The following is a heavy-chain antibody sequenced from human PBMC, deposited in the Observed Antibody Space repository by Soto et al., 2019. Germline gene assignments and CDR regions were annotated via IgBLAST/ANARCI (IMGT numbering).Heavy chain of an antibody. CDR1: GGSISSYY. CDR3: AREGAYILTGYYFSRYFDL. Sequence: QVQLQESGPGLVKPSETLSLTCTVSGGSISSYYWSWIRQPPGKGLEWIGYIYYSGSTNYNPSLKSRVTISVDTSKNQFSLKLSSVTAADTAVYYCAREGAYILTGYYFSRYFDLWGRGTLVTVSS. CDR2: IYYSGST. V-gene: IGHV4-59*01. J-gene: IGHJ2*01. D-gene: IGHD3-9*01.